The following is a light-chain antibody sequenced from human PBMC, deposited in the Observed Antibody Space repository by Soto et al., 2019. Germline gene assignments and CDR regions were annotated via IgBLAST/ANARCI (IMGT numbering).Light chain of an antibody. CDR1: QSVSSSY. V-gene: IGKV3-20*01. J-gene: IGKJ3*01. Sequence: EIVLTQSPGTLSLSPGERATLSCRASQSVSSSYLAWYQQKPGQAPRLLIYGASSRATGIPDRFSGSGSGTDFTLPIIRLEHEDFAVYYCQQYGSSRGLTFGPGTKVDIK. CDR2: GAS. CDR3: QQYGSSRGLT.